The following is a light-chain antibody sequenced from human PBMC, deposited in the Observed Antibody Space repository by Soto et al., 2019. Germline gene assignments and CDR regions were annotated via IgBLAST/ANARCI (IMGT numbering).Light chain of an antibody. CDR3: QQYYSTPRT. Sequence: DIVMTQSPDSLAVSLGERATINCKSNQSLLYSSKNKNYLAWYQQKPGQPPNLLIYWASTRESGVPDRFSGSGSGTEFTLTISSLQAEDVAVYYCQQYYSTPRTFGQGTKVEIK. V-gene: IGKV4-1*01. CDR2: WAS. J-gene: IGKJ1*01. CDR1: QSLLYSSKNKNY.